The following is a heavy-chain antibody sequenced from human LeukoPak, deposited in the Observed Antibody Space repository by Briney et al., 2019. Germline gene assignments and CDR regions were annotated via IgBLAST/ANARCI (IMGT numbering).Heavy chain of an antibody. Sequence: PRGSLRLSCAASGFTFSSYGMHWVRQAPGKGLEWVAFIRYDGSNKYYADSVKGRFTISRDNSKNTLYLQMNSLRAEDTAVYYCAKDRWDWYFDLWGRGTLVTVSS. V-gene: IGHV3-30*02. J-gene: IGHJ2*01. CDR2: IRYDGSNK. CDR1: GFTFSSYG. D-gene: IGHD1-26*01. CDR3: AKDRWDWYFDL.